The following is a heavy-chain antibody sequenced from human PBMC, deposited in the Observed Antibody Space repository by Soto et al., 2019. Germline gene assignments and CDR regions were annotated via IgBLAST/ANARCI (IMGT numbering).Heavy chain of an antibody. Sequence: SETLSLTGAISGDSIGNFYWSWIRQPAGKGLESLGRLSASGRTNYSPSLQSRVTMSLDRSKNRFSLRLTSVSAADTAVYFCARGMGRYFDIWGRGTLVTV. D-gene: IGHD2-8*01. CDR2: LSASGRT. V-gene: IGHV4-4*07. CDR3: ARGMGRYFDI. CDR1: GDSIGNFY. J-gene: IGHJ2*01.